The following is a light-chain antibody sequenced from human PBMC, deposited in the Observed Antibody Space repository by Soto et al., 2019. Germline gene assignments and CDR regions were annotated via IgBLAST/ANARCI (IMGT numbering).Light chain of an antibody. CDR3: QSYDSSLLHVV. Sequence: QSVLTQSPSVSGAPGQRVTISCTGSSSNIGAGFDVHWYQHLRGTAPKLLIYDNNNRPSGVPDRFSGSKSGTSASLAITGLQAEDEADYYCQSYDSSLLHVVFGGGTKLTVL. J-gene: IGLJ2*01. V-gene: IGLV1-40*01. CDR1: SSNIGAGFD. CDR2: DNN.